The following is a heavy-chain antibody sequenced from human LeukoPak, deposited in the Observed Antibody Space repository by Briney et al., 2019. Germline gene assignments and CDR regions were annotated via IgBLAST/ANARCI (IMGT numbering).Heavy chain of an antibody. CDR1: GGPFSGYY. Sequence: PSETLSLTCAVYGGPFSGYYWSWIRQPPGKGLEWIGEINHSGSTNYNPSLKSRVTISVDTSKNQFSLKLSSVTAADTAVYYCARSETITGTTLFDYWGQGTLVTVSS. CDR3: ARSETITGTTLFDY. CDR2: INHSGST. D-gene: IGHD1-20*01. J-gene: IGHJ4*02. V-gene: IGHV4-34*01.